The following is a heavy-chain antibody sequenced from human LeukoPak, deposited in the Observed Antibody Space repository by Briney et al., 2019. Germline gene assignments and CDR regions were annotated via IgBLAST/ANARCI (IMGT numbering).Heavy chain of an antibody. D-gene: IGHD1-26*01. V-gene: IGHV4-31*03. CDR3: AREGPDGPYSGSSDY. Sequence: SETLSLTCTVSGGSISSGGYYWSWIRQHPGKGLEWIGYIYYSGSTYYNPSLKSRVTISVDTSKNQFSLKLSSVTAADTAVYYCAREGPDGPYSGSSDYWGQGTLVTVSS. CDR2: IYYSGST. CDR1: GGSISSGGYY. J-gene: IGHJ4*02.